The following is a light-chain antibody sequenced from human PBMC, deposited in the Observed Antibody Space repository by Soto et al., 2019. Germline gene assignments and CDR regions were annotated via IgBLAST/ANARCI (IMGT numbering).Light chain of an antibody. CDR3: CSYAGSYTWV. J-gene: IGLJ1*01. CDR2: DVS. V-gene: IGLV2-11*01. Sequence: QSALTQPRSVSGSPGQSVTISCTGTSSDVGGYNFVSWYQHHPGKAPKLMIYDVSKRPSGVPDRFSGSKAGNTSSLTISGLHAEDEADDSCCSYAGSYTWVFGPGTKLTVL. CDR1: SSDVGGYNF.